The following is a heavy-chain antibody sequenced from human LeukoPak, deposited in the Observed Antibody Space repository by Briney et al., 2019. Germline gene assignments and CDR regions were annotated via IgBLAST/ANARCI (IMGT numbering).Heavy chain of an antibody. J-gene: IGHJ6*02. Sequence: PGGSLRLSCAASGFTFSSYAMSWVRQAPGKGLEWVSAISCSGGSTYYADSVKGRFTISRDNSKNTLYLQMNSLRAEDTAVYYCAKDPIAAGQYYYYGMDVWGQGTTVTVSS. CDR2: ISCSGGST. CDR3: AKDPIAAGQYYYYGMDV. D-gene: IGHD6-25*01. V-gene: IGHV3-23*01. CDR1: GFTFSSYA.